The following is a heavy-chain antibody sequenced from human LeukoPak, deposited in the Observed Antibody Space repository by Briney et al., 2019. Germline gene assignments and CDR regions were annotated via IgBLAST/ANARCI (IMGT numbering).Heavy chain of an antibody. V-gene: IGHV1-69*05. CDR2: LIPIFGTA. CDR1: GGTFSSYT. Sequence: SVKVSCKPSGGTFSSYTISWVRQAPGQGLEWMGGLIPIFGTANYAQKFQGRVTMTTDTSTTTAYMELRSLRSDDTAVYYCARLLQGWELNYYYSYMDVWGKGTTVTVSS. D-gene: IGHD4-23*01. J-gene: IGHJ6*03. CDR3: ARLLQGWELNYYYSYMDV.